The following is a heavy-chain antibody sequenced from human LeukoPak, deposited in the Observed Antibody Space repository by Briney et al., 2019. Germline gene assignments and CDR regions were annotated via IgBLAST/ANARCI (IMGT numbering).Heavy chain of an antibody. CDR2: IYSGGST. D-gene: IGHD3-22*01. CDR1: GFTVSSNY. Sequence: GGSLRLSCAASGFTVSSNYMSWVRQAPGKGLEWVSVIYSGGSTYYADSVKGRFTISRDNSKNTLYLRMNSLRAEDTAVYYCAGGYYDSSGYYVPDAFDIWGQGTMVTVSS. J-gene: IGHJ3*02. V-gene: IGHV3-66*01. CDR3: AGGYYDSSGYYVPDAFDI.